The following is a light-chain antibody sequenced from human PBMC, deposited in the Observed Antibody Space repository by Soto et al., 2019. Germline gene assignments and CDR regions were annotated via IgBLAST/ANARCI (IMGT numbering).Light chain of an antibody. Sequence: DILMIQSPSSVSAAVGDRVIIACRASQHISTWLAWYQQKPGEAPKLLIFAASRLQSGVPSRFSGSGSGTDFTLTINGLQPEDFATYYCQQADSFPLTFGGGTKVEVK. J-gene: IGKJ4*01. CDR2: AAS. V-gene: IGKV1D-12*01. CDR3: QQADSFPLT. CDR1: QHISTW.